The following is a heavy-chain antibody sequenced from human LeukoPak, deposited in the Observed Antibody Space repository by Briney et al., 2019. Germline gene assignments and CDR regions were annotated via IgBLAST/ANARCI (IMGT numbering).Heavy chain of an antibody. D-gene: IGHD3-22*01. CDR3: ARAGIVVVRDAFDI. Sequence: SETLSLTCTVSGGSISSYYWSWIRQPPGKGLEWIGYIYYSGSTNYNPSLKSRVTISVDTSKSQFSLKLSSVTAADTAVYYCARAGIVVVRDAFDIWGQGTMVTVPS. J-gene: IGHJ3*02. CDR2: IYYSGST. V-gene: IGHV4-59*01. CDR1: GGSISSYY.